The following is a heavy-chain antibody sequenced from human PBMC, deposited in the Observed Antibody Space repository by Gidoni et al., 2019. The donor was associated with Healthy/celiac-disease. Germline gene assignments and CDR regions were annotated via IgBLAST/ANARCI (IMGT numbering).Heavy chain of an antibody. CDR2: IYTSGST. J-gene: IGHJ5*02. Sequence: QVQLQESGPGLVKPSQTLSLTCPVSGGSISSGSYYWSWIRQPAGKGLEWIGRIYTSGSTNYNPSLKSRVTISVDTSKNQFSLKLSSVTAADTAVYYCARETIEKWLPAAMLSWFDPWGQGTLVTVSS. CDR3: ARETIEKWLPAAMLSWFDP. D-gene: IGHD2-2*01. V-gene: IGHV4-61*02. CDR1: GGSISSGSYY.